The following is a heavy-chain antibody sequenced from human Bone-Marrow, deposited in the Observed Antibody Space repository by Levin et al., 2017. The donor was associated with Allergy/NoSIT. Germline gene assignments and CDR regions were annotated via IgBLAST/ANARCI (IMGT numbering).Heavy chain of an antibody. CDR2: VSGSGDST. D-gene: IGHD2-21*01. Sequence: PGGSLRLSCATSGFIFSSYAMNWVRQVPGKGLEWVSAVSGSGDSTYYADSVKGRFTISRDNSKNTLYLELSGLRADDTAVYYCAKDPFGVVIAATHSDYWGQGTLVTVSS. CDR1: GFIFSSYA. V-gene: IGHV3-23*01. CDR3: AKDPFGVVIAATHSDY. J-gene: IGHJ4*02.